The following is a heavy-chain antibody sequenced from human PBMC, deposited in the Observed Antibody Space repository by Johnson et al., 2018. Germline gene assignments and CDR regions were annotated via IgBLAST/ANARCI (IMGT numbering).Heavy chain of an antibody. CDR1: GFTFDDYA. CDR2: ISWNSGSI. D-gene: IGHD3-16*01. Sequence: VQLVQSGGGLVQPGRSLRLSCAASGFTFDDYAMHWVRQAPGKGLEWVSGISWNSGSIGYADSVKGRFTISRDNAKNSLYLQMNSLRAEDTALYYCARDWGGYDYVMDVWGQGTTVTVSS. V-gene: IGHV3-9*01. CDR3: ARDWGGYDYVMDV. J-gene: IGHJ6*02.